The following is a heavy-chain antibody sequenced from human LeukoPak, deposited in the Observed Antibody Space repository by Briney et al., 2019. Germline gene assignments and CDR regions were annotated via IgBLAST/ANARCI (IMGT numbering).Heavy chain of an antibody. Sequence: ASVKVSCKASGYTFTSYDINWVRQPTGQGLEWMGWMNPNSGNTGYAQKFQGRVTMTRNTSISTAYMELSSLRSEDTAVYYCAKDSPEYSSGWYYEYYFDYWGQGTLVTVSS. V-gene: IGHV1-8*01. J-gene: IGHJ4*02. D-gene: IGHD6-19*01. CDR1: GYTFTSYD. CDR2: MNPNSGNT. CDR3: AKDSPEYSSGWYYEYYFDY.